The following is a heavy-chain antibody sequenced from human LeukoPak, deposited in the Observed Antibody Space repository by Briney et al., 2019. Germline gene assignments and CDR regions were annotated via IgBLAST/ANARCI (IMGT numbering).Heavy chain of an antibody. CDR1: GFTFSSYA. CDR3: AKKGATTGDFDY. Sequence: GGSLRLSCATSGFTFSSYAMNWVRQAPGKGLEWVSAISGSGGDTYYADSVKGRFTISRDNSKNTLYLQMNSLRAEGTAVYYCAKKGATTGDFDYWGQGTLVTVSS. CDR2: ISGSGGDT. V-gene: IGHV3-23*01. D-gene: IGHD1-26*01. J-gene: IGHJ4*02.